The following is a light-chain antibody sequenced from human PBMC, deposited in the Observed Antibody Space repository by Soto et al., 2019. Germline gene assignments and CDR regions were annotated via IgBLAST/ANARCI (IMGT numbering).Light chain of an antibody. CDR2: GAS. Sequence: EIVMTQSPVTLSVSPGERATLSCRASQSVSSDLAWYQQKSGQAPRLPIFGASTRATGIPARFSGSGSGTEFTLTISSLQSEDFAVYYCQQYNNWPPRQYTFGQGTKLEIK. CDR3: QQYNNWPPRQYT. J-gene: IGKJ2*01. V-gene: IGKV3-15*01. CDR1: QSVSSD.